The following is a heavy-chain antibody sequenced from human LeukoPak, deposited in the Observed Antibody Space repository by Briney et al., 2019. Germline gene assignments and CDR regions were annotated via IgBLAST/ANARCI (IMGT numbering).Heavy chain of an antibody. D-gene: IGHD6-19*01. Sequence: GGSLRLSCAASGFTFSSYWMSWVRQAPGKGLEWVANIKQDGSEKYYVDSVKGRFTISRDNYKNTLYLQMNSLRADDTAVYYCAKEFRGGWPFDYWGQGTLVTVSS. CDR2: IKQDGSEK. J-gene: IGHJ4*02. CDR3: AKEFRGGWPFDY. V-gene: IGHV3-7*03. CDR1: GFTFSSYW.